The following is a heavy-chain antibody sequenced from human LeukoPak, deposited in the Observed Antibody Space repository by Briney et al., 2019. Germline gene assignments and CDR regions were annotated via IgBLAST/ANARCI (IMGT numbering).Heavy chain of an antibody. D-gene: IGHD1-26*01. J-gene: IGHJ4*02. Sequence: LSETLSLTCTVSGGSISGSSYYWGWIRQPPGKGLEWIGSIYYSGSTYYNPSLKSRVIISVDTSKNQFSLRLNSVTATDTAVYYCARGVSAFDHWAREPWSPSPQ. CDR1: GGSISGSSYY. CDR2: IYYSGST. CDR3: ARGVSAFDH. V-gene: IGHV4-39*01.